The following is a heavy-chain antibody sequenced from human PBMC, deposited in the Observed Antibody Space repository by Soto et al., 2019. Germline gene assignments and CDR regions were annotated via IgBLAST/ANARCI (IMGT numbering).Heavy chain of an antibody. CDR2: INYSGTT. J-gene: IGHJ4*02. V-gene: IGHV4-61*01. D-gene: IGHD2-15*01. CDR3: ARGKHRQLLPRDFDC. CDR1: GGSVSSRSYY. Sequence: QVQLQESGPGLVKPSETLSLTCAVSGGSVSSRSYYWNWIRQPPGKGLEWNGYINYSGTTNYNPSLKSRVTISVDTSKNQFSLKLNSVTAADTAVYYCARGKHRQLLPRDFDCWGQGTLVTVSS.